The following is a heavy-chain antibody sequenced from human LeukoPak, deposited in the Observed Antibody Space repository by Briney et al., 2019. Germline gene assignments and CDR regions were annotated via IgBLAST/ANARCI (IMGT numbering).Heavy chain of an antibody. D-gene: IGHD5-12*01. CDR3: AREGRVSGYDFDC. CDR2: INSDGSSI. Sequence: EGSRRLACAASGFTFSSYWIHWDRQAPGKGRVLVSLINSDGSSITYADSVKGRFTIPSDNAKNTLYLQMHSLRVKDTAVYYCAREGRVSGYDFDCWGQGTLVTVSS. J-gene: IGHJ4*02. CDR1: GFTFSSYW. V-gene: IGHV3-74*03.